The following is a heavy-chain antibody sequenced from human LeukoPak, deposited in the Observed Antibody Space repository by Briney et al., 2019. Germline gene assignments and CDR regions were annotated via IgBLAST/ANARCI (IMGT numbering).Heavy chain of an antibody. CDR1: GFTFSGYW. CDR2: IKKDGSEK. D-gene: IGHD5-24*01. CDR3: ADGYGLFHH. Sequence: GGSLRLSCAASGFTFSGYWMSWVRQAPGKGLEWVANIKKDGSEKYYADSVKGRFTISRDKAKKSLYLQMSSLRAEDTAVYYCADGYGLFHHCGQGTLVTVAS. V-gene: IGHV3-7*01. J-gene: IGHJ1*01.